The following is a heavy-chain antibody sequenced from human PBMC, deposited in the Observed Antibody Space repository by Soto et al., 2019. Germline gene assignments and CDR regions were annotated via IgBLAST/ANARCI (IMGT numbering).Heavy chain of an antibody. V-gene: IGHV4-61*08. CDR3: ARGFDPNWFDP. J-gene: IGHJ5*02. CDR1: GGSISSGGYC. Sequence: SETLSLTCAVSGGSISSGGYCWSWIRQPPGKGLEWIGYIYYSGTTYYNPSLKSRVTMSVDTSKNQFSLKLSSVTAADTAVYYCARGFDPNWFDPWVQGTLVTVSS. CDR2: IYYSGTT. D-gene: IGHD3-9*01.